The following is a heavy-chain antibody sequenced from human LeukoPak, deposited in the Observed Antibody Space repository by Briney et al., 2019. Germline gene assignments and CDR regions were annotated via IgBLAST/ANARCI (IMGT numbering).Heavy chain of an antibody. V-gene: IGHV4-31*03. J-gene: IGHJ4*02. CDR2: SYHSGST. D-gene: IGHD3-22*01. CDR3: ARGRYYYDSRGYYKQYYFDY. CDR1: GGSISRGGYY. Sequence: TLSLTCTVSGGSISRGGYYWTWIRQHPGKGLEWIGYSYHSGSTYYNPALKSRVTLSADTPRSQFALNLSSVTAADTAVYYCARGRYYYDSRGYYKQYYFDYWGQGTLVTVSS.